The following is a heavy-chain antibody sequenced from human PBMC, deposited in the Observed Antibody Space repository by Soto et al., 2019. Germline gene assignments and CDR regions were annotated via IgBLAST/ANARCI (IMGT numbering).Heavy chain of an antibody. CDR3: ARGEQYSGRIFDY. Sequence: PSQTLSLTCAITGDSVSSNSAGWSWVRRSPSGGLEWLGRTYYRSKWYYEYAVSVRGRITINPDTSKNQYSLQLNSVTPEDTAVYFCARGEQYSGRIFDYWGQGTLVTVSS. CDR1: GDSVSSNSAG. J-gene: IGHJ4*01. CDR2: TYYRSKWYY. D-gene: IGHD1-26*01. V-gene: IGHV6-1*01.